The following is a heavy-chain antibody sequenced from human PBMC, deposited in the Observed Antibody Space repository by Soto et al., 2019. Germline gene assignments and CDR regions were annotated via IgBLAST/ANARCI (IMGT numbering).Heavy chain of an antibody. CDR2: IDPGDSYT. V-gene: IGHV5-10-1*01. Sequence: GESLKISCKGSTYSFTDYWISWVRQMPGKGLEWMGRIDPGDSYTNYSPSFQGHVTISADKSISTAYLQWSSLKASDTAIYYCARTIAVAGGRNYYYPMDVWGQGTTVTVSS. CDR3: ARTIAVAGGRNYYYPMDV. D-gene: IGHD6-19*01. J-gene: IGHJ6*02. CDR1: TYSFTDYW.